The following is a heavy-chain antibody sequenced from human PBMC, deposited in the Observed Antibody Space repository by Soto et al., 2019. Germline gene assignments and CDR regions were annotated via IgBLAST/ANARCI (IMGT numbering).Heavy chain of an antibody. Sequence: QLQLQESGPGLVKPSETLSLTCTASGGSISSSSYYWGWIRQPPGKGLQWIGSISYSGNTYYNPSLKRRCTMYVATAKNQSPLNLGSGPAADAAVYYCARQYYFGSGCYYDGPFDVWGQGTLVAVSS. V-gene: IGHV4-39*01. J-gene: IGHJ4*02. D-gene: IGHD3-10*01. CDR3: ARQYYFGSGCYYDGPFDV. CDR2: ISYSGNT. CDR1: GGSISSSSYY.